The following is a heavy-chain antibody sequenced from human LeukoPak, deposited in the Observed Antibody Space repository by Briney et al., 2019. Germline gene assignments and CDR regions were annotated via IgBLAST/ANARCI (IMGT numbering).Heavy chain of an antibody. CDR2: INAGNGNT. D-gene: IGHD2-21*02. CDR1: GYSFTRYA. Sequence: GASVKVSCKAFGYSFTRYAMHWVRQAPGQRLEWMGWINAGNGNTKYSQKFQGRVTITRDTSASTAYMELSSLRSEDTAVYYCARGHIVVVTAIPVGFDYWGQGTLVTVSS. V-gene: IGHV1-3*01. J-gene: IGHJ4*02. CDR3: ARGHIVVVTAIPVGFDY.